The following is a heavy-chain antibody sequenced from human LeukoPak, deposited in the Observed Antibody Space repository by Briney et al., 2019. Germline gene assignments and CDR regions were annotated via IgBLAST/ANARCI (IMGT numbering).Heavy chain of an antibody. J-gene: IGHJ4*02. D-gene: IGHD6-19*01. CDR1: GDSVSSNSAA. CDR3: TRSDCSSGRCPGFDN. Sequence: SQTLSLTCGISGDSVSSNSAAWNWIRQSPSRGLEWLGRTYYRSKWFINYAPFVKSRIIINPDTPKNQVSLQLNSVTPEDTAVYYCTRSDCSSGRCPGFDNWGQGTLVTVSS. CDR2: TYYRSKWFI. V-gene: IGHV6-1*01.